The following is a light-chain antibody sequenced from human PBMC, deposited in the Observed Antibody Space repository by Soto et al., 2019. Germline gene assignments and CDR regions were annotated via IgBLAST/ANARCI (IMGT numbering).Light chain of an antibody. CDR2: GAS. Sequence: EIVFTQSPGTLSLSPGERATLSRRASQSVSSSYLAWYQQKPGQAPRLLIYGASSRATGITDRFSGSGSGTDFTITISGLEPEDFAVYSCQHYGSSPITFGPGTRLDIK. CDR1: QSVSSSY. J-gene: IGKJ5*01. CDR3: QHYGSSPIT. V-gene: IGKV3-20*01.